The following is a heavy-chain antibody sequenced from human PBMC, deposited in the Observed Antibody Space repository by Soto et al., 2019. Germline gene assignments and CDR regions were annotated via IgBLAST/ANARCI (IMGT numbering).Heavy chain of an antibody. J-gene: IGHJ3*02. Sequence: QVQLVQSGAEVKKPGASVKVSCKASGYTFTTYGISWVRQAPGQGLEWMGWISVYNGNTNYAQKLQGRVTMTTDTSTSTAYMELRSLRSDDTAVYYCARGRGYCISTICYDAFDIWGQGTMVTVSS. D-gene: IGHD2-2*01. CDR3: ARGRGYCISTICYDAFDI. CDR1: GYTFTTYG. V-gene: IGHV1-18*01. CDR2: ISVYNGNT.